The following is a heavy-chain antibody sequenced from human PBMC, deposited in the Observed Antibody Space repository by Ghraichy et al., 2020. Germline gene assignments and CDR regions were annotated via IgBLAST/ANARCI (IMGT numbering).Heavy chain of an antibody. J-gene: IGHJ4*02. CDR2: VYASGT. Sequence: SETLSLTCTVSGGSINSITYYWSWIRQPAGKGLEWIGRVYASGTDYNPSLKSRVTISLDTSKNQFSLKLSSVTAADTAVYYCARHSPYDSSSAFHYWGQGTLVTVSS. D-gene: IGHD6-6*01. CDR3: ARHSPYDSSSAFHY. V-gene: IGHV4-61*02. CDR1: GGSINSITYY.